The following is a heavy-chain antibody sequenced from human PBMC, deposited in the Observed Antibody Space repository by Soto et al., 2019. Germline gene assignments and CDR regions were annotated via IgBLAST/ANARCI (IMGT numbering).Heavy chain of an antibody. Sequence: GGSLRLSCAASGFTVSSNYMSWVRQAPGKGLEWVSVIYSGGSTYYADSVKGRFTISRDNSKNTLYLQMNSLRAEDTAVYYCAREIGYCTNGVCYLHAFYIWGQGTMVTVSS. V-gene: IGHV3-66*01. D-gene: IGHD2-8*01. CDR1: GFTVSSNY. CDR3: AREIGYCTNGVCYLHAFYI. J-gene: IGHJ3*02. CDR2: IYSGGST.